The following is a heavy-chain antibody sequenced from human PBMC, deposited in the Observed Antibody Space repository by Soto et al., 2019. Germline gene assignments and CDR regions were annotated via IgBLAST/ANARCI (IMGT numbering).Heavy chain of an antibody. D-gene: IGHD3-22*01. CDR2: IIPIFGTA. Sequence: SVKVSCTDSGGTFSSYAISWVRQAPGQGLEWMGGIIPIFGTANYAQKFQGRVTITADESTSTAYMELSSLRSEDTAVYYCARHYDSSGYGGVYYYYGMDVWGQGTTVTVSS. J-gene: IGHJ6*02. V-gene: IGHV1-69*13. CDR1: GGTFSSYA. CDR3: ARHYDSSGYGGVYYYYGMDV.